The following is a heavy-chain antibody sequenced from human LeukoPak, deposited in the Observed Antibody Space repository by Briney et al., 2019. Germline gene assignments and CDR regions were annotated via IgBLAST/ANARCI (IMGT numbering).Heavy chain of an antibody. CDR1: GFTFSSYS. J-gene: IGHJ4*02. V-gene: IGHV3-21*01. Sequence: KPGGSLRLSCAASGFTFSSYSMNWVRQAPGKGLEWVSSISSSSYIYYADSVKGRFTISRDSAKNSLYLQMNSLRAEDTAVYYCARLGTVAGHTFDYWGQGTLVTVSS. D-gene: IGHD6-19*01. CDR2: ISSSSYI. CDR3: ARLGTVAGHTFDY.